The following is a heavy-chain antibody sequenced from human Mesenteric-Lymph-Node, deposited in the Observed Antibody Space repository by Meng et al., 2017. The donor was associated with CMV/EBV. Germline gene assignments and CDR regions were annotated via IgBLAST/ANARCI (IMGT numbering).Heavy chain of an antibody. J-gene: IGHJ6*02. CDR1: GYSFTSYW. CDR2: IYPADSET. Sequence: GGSLRLSCKGSGYSFTSYWIAWVRQMPGQGLEWMGIIYPADSETRYSPSFQGQVTISVDKSISTAYLQWRSLKASDTAMYYRARLKSGPGYYYYYGMDVWGQGTTVTVSS. CDR3: ARLKSGPGYYYYYGMDV. D-gene: IGHD3-3*01. V-gene: IGHV5-51*01.